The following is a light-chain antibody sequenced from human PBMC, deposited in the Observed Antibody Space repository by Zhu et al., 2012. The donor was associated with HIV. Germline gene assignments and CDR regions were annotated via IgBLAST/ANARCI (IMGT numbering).Light chain of an antibody. CDR2: GAS. V-gene: IGKV3-15*01. Sequence: ETVMTQSPATLSVSPGERATLSCRASQSIRNNLAWYQQKPGQAPRLLIYGASTRATGIPDRFSGSGSETEFTLIISSLQSEDVAVYYCQQYHDWPPLTFGGGTKVEIK. CDR1: QSIRNN. CDR3: QQYHDWPPLT. J-gene: IGKJ4*01.